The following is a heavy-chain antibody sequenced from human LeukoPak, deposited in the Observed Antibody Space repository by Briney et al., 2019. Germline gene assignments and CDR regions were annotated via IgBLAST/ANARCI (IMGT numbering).Heavy chain of an antibody. V-gene: IGHV4-59*01. CDR1: GGSISSYY. CDR2: IYYSGNT. D-gene: IGHD6-19*01. J-gene: IGHJ3*02. Sequence: SETLSLTCTVSGGSISSYYWRWVRQPPGKGLEGVGYIYYSGNTNHNPSLTDQVTISVYTSQNQSSLKLSSVNAADTAVYYWARDPGESGIAGAGTRGAFDIWGQGTMVTASS. CDR3: ARDPGESGIAGAGTRGAFDI.